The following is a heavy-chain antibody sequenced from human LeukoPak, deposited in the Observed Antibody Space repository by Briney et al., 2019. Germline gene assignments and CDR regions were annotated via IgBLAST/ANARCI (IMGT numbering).Heavy chain of an antibody. Sequence: GGSLRLSCAASGFTFSSYWMSWVRQAPGKGLEWVANIKQDGSEKYYVDSVKGRFTISRDNAKNSLYLQMNSLRAEDTAVYYCARDQGYCSSTSCQYYYYYYMDVWGKGTTVTVSS. CDR2: IKQDGSEK. V-gene: IGHV3-7*01. CDR3: ARDQGYCSSTSCQYYYYYYMDV. CDR1: GFTFSSYW. J-gene: IGHJ6*03. D-gene: IGHD2-2*01.